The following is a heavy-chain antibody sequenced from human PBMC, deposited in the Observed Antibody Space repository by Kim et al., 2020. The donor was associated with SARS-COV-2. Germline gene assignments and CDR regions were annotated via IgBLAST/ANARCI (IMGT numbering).Heavy chain of an antibody. CDR3: ASRAVAGTARYYFDY. D-gene: IGHD6-19*01. J-gene: IGHJ4*02. Sequence: PSLKSRVTISVDTSKNQFSLKLSSVTAADTAVYYCASRAVAGTARYYFDYWGQGTLVTVSS. V-gene: IGHV4-34*01.